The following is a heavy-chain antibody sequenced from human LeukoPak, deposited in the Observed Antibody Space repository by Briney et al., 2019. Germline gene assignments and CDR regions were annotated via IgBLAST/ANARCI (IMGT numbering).Heavy chain of an antibody. D-gene: IGHD3-10*01. CDR2: ISGSGGST. V-gene: IGHV3-23*01. CDR3: AEDFGVSVRGVIVY. CDR1: GFTFSSYA. J-gene: IGHJ4*02. Sequence: GGSLRLSCAASGFTFSSYAMSWVRQAPGKGLEWVSAISGSGGSTYYADSVKGRFTISRDNSKNTLYLQMNSLRAEDTAVYYCAEDFGVSVRGVIVYWGQGTLVTVSS.